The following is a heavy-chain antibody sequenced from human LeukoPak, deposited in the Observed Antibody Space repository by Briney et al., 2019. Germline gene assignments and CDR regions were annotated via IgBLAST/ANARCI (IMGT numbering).Heavy chain of an antibody. CDR1: GFPLTNSW. Sequence: GGSLRLSCVASGFPLTNSWMTWIRQAPEKGLEWVADIKLDGSEGYVDSVKGRFTISRDNAKNSVFLQMKSLTVEGTALYYCAKHRWFHFDSWGQGTLVTVSS. CDR3: AKHRWFHFDS. CDR2: IKLDGSEG. V-gene: IGHV3-7*01. D-gene: IGHD3-16*02. J-gene: IGHJ4*02.